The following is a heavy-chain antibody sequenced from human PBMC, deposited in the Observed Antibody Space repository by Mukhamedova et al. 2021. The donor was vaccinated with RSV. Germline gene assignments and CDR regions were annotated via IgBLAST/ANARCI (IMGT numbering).Heavy chain of an antibody. CDR2: IKSHPAGGTT. Sequence: VGRIKSHPAGGTTDYAAPVRGRFTISRDDSRNTVYLQMNSLTTEDTAMYFCATGEGYCSATSCPTPNFYLHYWGQGTLVAVSS. V-gene: IGHV3-15*07. J-gene: IGHJ4*02. CDR3: ATGEGYCSATSCPTPNFYLHY. D-gene: IGHD2-2*01.